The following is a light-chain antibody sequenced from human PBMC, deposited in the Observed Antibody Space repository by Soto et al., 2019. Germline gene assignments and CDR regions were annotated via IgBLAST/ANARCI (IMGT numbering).Light chain of an antibody. Sequence: DIKMTQSPSSLSASVGDRVTITCRASQEISNHLAWFQQKPGKPPKSLIYDASVLQSGVPSRFISSGSGRDFTLTISSLQPEDFATYYCQQYHNYPVTFGGGTKVEIK. CDR2: DAS. V-gene: IGKV1-16*01. CDR3: QQYHNYPVT. CDR1: QEISNH. J-gene: IGKJ4*01.